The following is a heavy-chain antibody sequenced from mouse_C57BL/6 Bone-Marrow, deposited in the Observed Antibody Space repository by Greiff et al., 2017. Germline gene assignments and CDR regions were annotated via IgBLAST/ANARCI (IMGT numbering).Heavy chain of an antibody. J-gene: IGHJ1*03. CDR2: IDPAHGNT. D-gene: IGHD1-1*01. V-gene: IGHV14-3*01. CDR1: GFNIKNSY. CDR3: ASSIATVRDWYFDV. Sequence: EVKLQESVAELVRPGASVKLSCTASGFNIKNSYMHWVKQRPEQGLEWIGRIDPAHGNTRYAPKFQGKATIPADTSSNTASLQLSSLTSEDAAIYYCASSIATVRDWYFDVWGTGTTVTVSS.